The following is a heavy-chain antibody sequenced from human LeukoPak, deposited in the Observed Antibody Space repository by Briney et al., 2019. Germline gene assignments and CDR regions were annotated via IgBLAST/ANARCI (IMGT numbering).Heavy chain of an antibody. J-gene: IGHJ4*02. D-gene: IGHD3-22*01. Sequence: GGSLRLSCAASGFTFSGYSMHWVRRAPGKGLEWVSSISSISTYIYYTDSVKGRFSISRDNAKNSLYLQMNSLRAEDTAVYYCARDPDSSGYCDHWGQGTLVTVSS. CDR2: ISSISTYI. V-gene: IGHV3-21*01. CDR3: ARDPDSSGYCDH. CDR1: GFTFSGYS.